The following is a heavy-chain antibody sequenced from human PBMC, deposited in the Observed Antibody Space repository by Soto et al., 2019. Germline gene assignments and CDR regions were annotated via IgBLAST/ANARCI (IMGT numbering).Heavy chain of an antibody. CDR1: GFTFSSYW. J-gene: IGHJ4*02. V-gene: IGHV3-74*01. Sequence: EVQLVESGGGLVQPGGSLRLSCAASGFTFSSYWMLWVRQAPGKGLVWDSRINSDGSTTSYADSVKGRFTISSDNAKNTMYLQMNSLRAEDTAVYYCARVNPGYSYVNYWGQGTLVTVSS. D-gene: IGHD5-18*01. CDR3: ARVNPGYSYVNY. CDR2: INSDGSTT.